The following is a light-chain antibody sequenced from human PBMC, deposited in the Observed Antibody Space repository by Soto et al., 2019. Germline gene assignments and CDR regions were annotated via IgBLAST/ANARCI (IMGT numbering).Light chain of an antibody. CDR2: EAT. Sequence: QSALTQPASMSGSPGQSITISCTGTSSDIGRYNFVSWYQHHPGKAPKLIIYEATKRPSGVSYRFSGSKSGNTASLTISGLQAEDEADYYCTSYTITSPYVFGTGTTLTVL. CDR1: SSDIGRYNF. J-gene: IGLJ1*01. V-gene: IGLV2-14*01. CDR3: TSYTITSPYV.